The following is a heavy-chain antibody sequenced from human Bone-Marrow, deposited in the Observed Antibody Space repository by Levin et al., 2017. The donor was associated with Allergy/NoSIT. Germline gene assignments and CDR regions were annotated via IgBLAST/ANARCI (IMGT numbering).Heavy chain of an antibody. CDR1: GFSLSTSGVG. CDR3: ALTDSRSGTDPGKVAFFGL. CDR2: VYWDDDK. D-gene: IGHD1-14*01. J-gene: IGHJ2*01. Sequence: NESGPTLVKPTQTLTLTCTFSGFSLSTSGVGVGWIRQPPGKALEWLALVYWDDDKHYSPSLRDRLTITKDTSQDQVVLTMTSVDPVDTATYFCALTDSRSGTDPGKVAFFGLWGRGTLVTVSS. V-gene: IGHV2-5*02.